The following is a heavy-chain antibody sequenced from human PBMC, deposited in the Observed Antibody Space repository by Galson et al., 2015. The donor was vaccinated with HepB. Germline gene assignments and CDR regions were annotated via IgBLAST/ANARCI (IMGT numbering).Heavy chain of an antibody. CDR2: INPNSGGT. D-gene: IGHD2-2*01. V-gene: IGHV1-2*02. Sequence: SVKVSCKASGYTFTGYYMHWVRQAPGQGLEWMGWINPNSGGTNYAQKFQGRVTMTRDTSISTAYTELSRLRSDDTAEYYCAGYCSSTSCFTFDYWGQGTLVTVSS. J-gene: IGHJ4*02. CDR1: GYTFTGYY. CDR3: AGYCSSTSCFTFDY.